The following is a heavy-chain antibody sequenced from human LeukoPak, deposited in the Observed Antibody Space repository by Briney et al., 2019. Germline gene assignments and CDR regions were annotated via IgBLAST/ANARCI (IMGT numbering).Heavy chain of an antibody. J-gene: IGHJ4*02. D-gene: IGHD3-3*01. CDR2: ISYDGNDK. CDR1: GFTFSIYA. Sequence: GGSLRLSCAASGFTFSIYAMHWVRQAPGKGLEWVALISYDGNDKYYADSVKGRFAISRDNSKNTVYLQMDSLRAEDTAVYYCARGPGGSGYSQVDSWGQGTLVTVSS. CDR3: ARGPGGSGYSQVDS. V-gene: IGHV3-30*09.